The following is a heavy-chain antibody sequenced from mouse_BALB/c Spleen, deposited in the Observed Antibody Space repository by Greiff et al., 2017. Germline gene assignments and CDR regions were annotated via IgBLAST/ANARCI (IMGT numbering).Heavy chain of an antibody. V-gene: IGHV1-80*01. CDR2: IYPGDGDT. D-gene: IGHD2-4*01. CDR1: GYAFSSYW. J-gene: IGHJ3*01. CDR3: ARGGSTMITTIAY. Sequence: QVQLQQSGAELVRPGSSVKISCKASGYAFSSYWMNWVKQRPGQGLEWIGQIYPGDGDTNYNGKFKGKATLTADKSSSTAYMQLSSLTSEDSAVYFCARGGSTMITTIAYWGQGTLVTVSA.